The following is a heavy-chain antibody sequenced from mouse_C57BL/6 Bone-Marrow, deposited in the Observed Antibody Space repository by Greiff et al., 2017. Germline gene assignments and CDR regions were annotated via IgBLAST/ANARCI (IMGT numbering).Heavy chain of an antibody. D-gene: IGHD3-2*02. CDR3: VRLSDR. CDR2: IDPSDSYT. J-gene: IGHJ2*01. Sequence: QVQLQQPGAELVMPGASVKLSCKASGYTFTSYWMHWVKQRPGQGLEWIGEIDPSDSYTNYNQKFKGKSTLTVDQSSSTAYMKLSSLTSEDSAVXYCVRLSDRWGQGTTLTVSS. V-gene: IGHV1-69*01. CDR1: GYTFTSYW.